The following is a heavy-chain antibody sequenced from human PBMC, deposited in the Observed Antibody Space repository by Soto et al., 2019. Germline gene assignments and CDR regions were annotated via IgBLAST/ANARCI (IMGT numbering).Heavy chain of an antibody. J-gene: IGHJ4*02. CDR2: IIPLFGTT. Sequence: QVQLVQSGAEVREPGASVKVSCKASGYSFTGLDINWVRQTTGQGLEWMGGIIPLFGTTNYAPKFQGRVAITADERARTAYMDLSSLKSEDTAVYYCATNNRASYHFDYWGQGTLVTVSS. CDR3: ATNNRASYHFDY. V-gene: IGHV1-69*01. CDR1: GYSFTGLD. D-gene: IGHD3-16*02.